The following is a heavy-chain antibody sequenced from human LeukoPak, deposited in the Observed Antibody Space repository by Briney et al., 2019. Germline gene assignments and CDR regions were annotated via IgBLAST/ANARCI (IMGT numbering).Heavy chain of an antibody. CDR2: IYPGDSDT. CDR1: GYSFSSYW. Sequence: GESLKISCKGSGYSFSSYWIAWVRQMPGKGLEWMGIIYPGDSDTRYSPSFQGQVTISADKSISTAYLQWSSLKASDTAMYYCARRGDSSDYFGPAGIDYWGQGTLVTVSS. D-gene: IGHD3-22*01. V-gene: IGHV5-51*01. CDR3: ARRGDSSDYFGPAGIDY. J-gene: IGHJ4*02.